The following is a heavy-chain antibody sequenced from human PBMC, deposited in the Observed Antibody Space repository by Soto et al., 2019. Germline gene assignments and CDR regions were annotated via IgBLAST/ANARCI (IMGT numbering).Heavy chain of an antibody. Sequence: GGSLRLSCAASGFTFSSYSMNWVRQAPGKGLEWVSSISSSSSYIYYADSVKGRFTISRDNAKNSLYLQMNSLRAEDTAVYYCARDLIGQQLVDYWGQGTLVTVSS. CDR2: ISSSSSYI. D-gene: IGHD6-13*01. V-gene: IGHV3-21*01. J-gene: IGHJ4*02. CDR1: GFTFSSYS. CDR3: ARDLIGQQLVDY.